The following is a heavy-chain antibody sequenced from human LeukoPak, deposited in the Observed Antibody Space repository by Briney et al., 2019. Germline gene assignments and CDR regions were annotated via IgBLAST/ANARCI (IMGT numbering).Heavy chain of an antibody. V-gene: IGHV1-8*01. CDR3: ARGGGTGTTYPWLVYMDV. D-gene: IGHD1-7*01. Sequence: ASVRVSCKASGYTFTSSDIHWVRQATGQRLEWMGWMNPNSGNTGYAQKFQGRVTMTRNTSISTAYMELSSLRSEDTAVYDCARGGGTGTTYPWLVYMDVWGKGTTVTVSS. CDR1: GYTFTSSD. J-gene: IGHJ6*03. CDR2: MNPNSGNT.